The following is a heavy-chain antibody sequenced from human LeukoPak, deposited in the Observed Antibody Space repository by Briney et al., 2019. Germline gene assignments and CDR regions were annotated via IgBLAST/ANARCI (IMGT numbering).Heavy chain of an antibody. D-gene: IGHD1-26*01. CDR1: GFTFSSYT. CDR2: ITSSSGTI. Sequence: PGGSLRLSCAASGFTFSSYTMNWVRQAPGKGLEWVSYITSSSGTIYYADSVKGRFTISRDNAKNSLYLQMNSLRAEDTAVYYCARDLTYNIVGATPGDYWGQGTLVTVSS. J-gene: IGHJ4*02. CDR3: ARDLTYNIVGATPGDY. V-gene: IGHV3-48*04.